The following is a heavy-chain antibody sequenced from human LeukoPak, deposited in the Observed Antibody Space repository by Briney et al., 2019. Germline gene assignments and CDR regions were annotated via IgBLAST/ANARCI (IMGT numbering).Heavy chain of an antibody. Sequence: SETLFLTCAVYGGSFSGYYWSWIRQPPGKGLEWIGEINHSGSTNYNPSLKSRVTISVDTSKNQFSLKLSSVTAADTAVYYCASADYDYVWGSYRRDYWGQGTLVTVSS. CDR3: ASADYDYVWGSYRRDY. CDR1: GGSFSGYY. D-gene: IGHD3-16*02. V-gene: IGHV4-34*01. J-gene: IGHJ4*02. CDR2: INHSGST.